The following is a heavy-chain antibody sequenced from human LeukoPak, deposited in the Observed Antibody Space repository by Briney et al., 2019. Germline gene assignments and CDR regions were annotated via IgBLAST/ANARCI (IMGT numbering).Heavy chain of an antibody. V-gene: IGHV4-4*07. CDR2: IYTSGST. CDR1: GGSISSYY. D-gene: IGHD2-15*01. Sequence: SETLSLTCTVSGGSISSYYWSWIRQPAGKGLEWIGRIYTSGSTNYNPSLKSRVTMSVDTSKNQFSLKLSSVTAADTAVYYCARVARLVVAATPGWSDPWGQGTLVTVSS. J-gene: IGHJ5*02. CDR3: ARVARLVVAATPGWSDP.